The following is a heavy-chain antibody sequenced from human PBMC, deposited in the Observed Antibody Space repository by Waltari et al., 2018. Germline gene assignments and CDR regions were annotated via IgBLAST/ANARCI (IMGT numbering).Heavy chain of an antibody. CDR3: AKTRPLLGATNWYFDL. CDR1: GFTFSSYG. D-gene: IGHD1-26*01. CDR2: IRYDGSNK. V-gene: IGHV3-30*02. J-gene: IGHJ2*01. Sequence: QVQLVESGGGVVQPGGSLRLSCAASGFTFSSYGMHWVRQAPGKGLEWVAFIRYDGSNKYYADSVKGRFTISRDNSRNTLYLRMNSLRAEDTALYYCAKTRPLLGATNWYFDLWGRGTLVTVSS.